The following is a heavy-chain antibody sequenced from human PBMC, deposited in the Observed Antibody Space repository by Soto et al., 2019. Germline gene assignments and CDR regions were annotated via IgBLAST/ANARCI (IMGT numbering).Heavy chain of an antibody. D-gene: IGHD2-8*01. J-gene: IGHJ4*02. CDR1: GGSLSSSSW. Sequence: LSETLSLTCAVSGGSLSSSSWWSWVRQPPGKTMEWLGEIFYSGSAKYNPSLNSRVTISADQSKNDFSLRLSSVTAADTAVYYCVHHGGVPYYHDFWGQGMLVT. CDR2: IFYSGSA. V-gene: IGHV4-4*02. CDR3: VHHGGVPYYHDF.